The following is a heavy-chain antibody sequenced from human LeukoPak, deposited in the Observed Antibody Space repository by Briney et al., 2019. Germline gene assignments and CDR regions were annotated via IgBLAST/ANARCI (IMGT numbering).Heavy chain of an antibody. V-gene: IGHV4-59*08. Sequence: PSETLSLTCSVSGGSISTYYWSWIRQPPGKGLEWIAYISDSGSTRYRPSLRGRLSISMDKSKNMFSLKLHSVTAADTAVYYCARPDSHLSAFDIWGQGTKVTVS. CDR1: GGSISTYY. D-gene: IGHD2-15*01. CDR3: ARPDSHLSAFDI. CDR2: ISDSGST. J-gene: IGHJ3*02.